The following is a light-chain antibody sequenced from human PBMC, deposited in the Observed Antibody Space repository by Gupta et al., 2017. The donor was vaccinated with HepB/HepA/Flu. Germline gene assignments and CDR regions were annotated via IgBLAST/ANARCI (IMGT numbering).Light chain of an antibody. CDR2: DAS. Sequence: DTQMTKSPSSLSASIGDRVTIICQASQDISNYLNWYQQKPGKAPKLLIYDASNLETGVPSRFIGSGSGTDFTFTISSLQPEDFATYYCQQDYIHPFTFGQGTNLEIK. CDR1: QDISNY. V-gene: IGKV1-33*01. J-gene: IGKJ2*01. CDR3: QQDYIHPFT.